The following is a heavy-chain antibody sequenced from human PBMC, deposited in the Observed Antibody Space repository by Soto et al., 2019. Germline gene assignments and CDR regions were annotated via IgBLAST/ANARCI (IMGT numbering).Heavy chain of an antibody. CDR3: AKTKVPAAWYYYYMDV. Sequence: GGSLRLSCAASGFTFSSYAMSWVRQAPGKGLEWVSAISGSGGSTYYADSVKGRFTIARDNSKNTLYLQMNSLRAEDTAVYYCAKTKVPAAWYYYYMDVWGKGTTVTVSS. V-gene: IGHV3-23*01. D-gene: IGHD2-2*01. CDR1: GFTFSSYA. CDR2: ISGSGGST. J-gene: IGHJ6*03.